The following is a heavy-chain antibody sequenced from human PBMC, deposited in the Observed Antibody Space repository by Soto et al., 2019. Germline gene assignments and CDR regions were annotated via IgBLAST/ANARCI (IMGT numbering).Heavy chain of an antibody. J-gene: IGHJ3*02. D-gene: IGHD2-15*01. V-gene: IGHV3-30*18. CDR3: AKDLFCSGGSCYGDAFDI. Sequence: QVQLVESGGGVVQPGRSLRLSCAASGFTFSSYGMHWVRQAPGKGLEWVAVISYDGSNKYYADSVKGRFTISRDNSKNTLYLQMSSLRAEDTAVYYCAKDLFCSGGSCYGDAFDIWGQGTMVTVSS. CDR2: ISYDGSNK. CDR1: GFTFSSYG.